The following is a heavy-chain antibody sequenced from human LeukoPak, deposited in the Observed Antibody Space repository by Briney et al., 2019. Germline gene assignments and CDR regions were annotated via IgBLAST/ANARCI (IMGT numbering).Heavy chain of an antibody. CDR2: IYPGDSDT. J-gene: IGHJ4*02. V-gene: IGHV5-51*01. CDR1: GYSFSSYW. CDR3: ARHEYCSSATCPIDY. D-gene: IGHD2-2*01. Sequence: GESLKISCKGSGYSFSSYWIGWVRQMPGKGLEWMGIIYPGDSDTRYSPSFQGQVTILADKSTSTAYLQWSSLKASDTAMYYCARHEYCSSATCPIDYWGQGTLVTVSS.